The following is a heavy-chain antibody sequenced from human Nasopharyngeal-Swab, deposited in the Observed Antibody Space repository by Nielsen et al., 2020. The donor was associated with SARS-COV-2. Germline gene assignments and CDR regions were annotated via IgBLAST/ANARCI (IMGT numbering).Heavy chain of an antibody. Sequence: WIRQPPGKGLEWIGYIYYSGSTYYNPSLKSRVTISVDTSKNQFSLKLSSVIAADTAVYYCARVFWGYCSSTSCSNYYYYYYMDVWGKGTTVTVSS. CDR3: ARVFWGYCSSTSCSNYYYYYYMDV. V-gene: IGHV4-31*02. CDR2: IYYSGST. J-gene: IGHJ6*03. D-gene: IGHD2-2*01.